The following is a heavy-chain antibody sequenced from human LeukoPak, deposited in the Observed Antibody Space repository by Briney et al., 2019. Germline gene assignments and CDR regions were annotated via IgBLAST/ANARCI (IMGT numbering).Heavy chain of an antibody. D-gene: IGHD3-10*01. CDR2: ISWNSGSI. J-gene: IGHJ4*02. Sequence: PGGSLRLSCEASGFTFSTYPMHWVRQAPGKGLEWVSGISWNSGSISYADSVKGRFTISRDNAKNSLFLQMTSLRAEDTALYYCAKELYSTTYGFPFDYWGQGTLVTVSS. CDR1: GFTFSTYP. V-gene: IGHV3-9*01. CDR3: AKELYSTTYGFPFDY.